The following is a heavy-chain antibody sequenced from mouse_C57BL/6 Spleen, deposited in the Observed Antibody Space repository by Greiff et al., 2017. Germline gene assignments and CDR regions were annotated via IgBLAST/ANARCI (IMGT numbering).Heavy chain of an antibody. V-gene: IGHV1-9*01. CDR2: ILPGSGRT. Sequence: QVQLQQSGAELMKPGASVTLSCKASGYTFTGYWIEWVKPRPGHGLEWIGEILPGSGRTNYTEKFKGKATVTADTSSNTAYMQLSSLTTEDSAIYYCARSETTGGAGAMDYWGQGTSGTDSS. CDR1: GYTFTGYW. D-gene: IGHD1-1*01. CDR3: ARSETTGGAGAMDY. J-gene: IGHJ4*01.